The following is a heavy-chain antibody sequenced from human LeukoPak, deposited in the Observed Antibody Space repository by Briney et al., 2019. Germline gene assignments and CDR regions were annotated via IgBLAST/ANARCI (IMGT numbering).Heavy chain of an antibody. J-gene: IGHJ3*02. CDR1: GYTFTSYT. D-gene: IGHD3-22*01. V-gene: IGHV1-3*03. Sequence: GSVKVSCKASGYTFTSYTIHWVRQAPGQRLEWMGWINAGNGNTKYSQEFQDRVTITRDTSASIAYMELSSLRSEDTAVYYCARHYYDSSGYYFRPVLYDAFDIWGQGTMVTVSS. CDR2: INAGNGNT. CDR3: ARHYYDSSGYYFRPVLYDAFDI.